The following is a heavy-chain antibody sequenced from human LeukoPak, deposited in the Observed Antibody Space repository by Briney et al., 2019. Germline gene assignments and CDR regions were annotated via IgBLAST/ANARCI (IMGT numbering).Heavy chain of an antibody. D-gene: IGHD6-19*01. CDR3: ARVISGWYYFDY. V-gene: IGHV1-18*01. CDR2: ISDYNGNT. Sequence: GASVKVSCKASGYTFTSYGISWVRQAPGQGLEWMGWISDYNGNTNYAQKLQGRVTMTTDTSTSTAYMELRSPRSDDTAVYYCARVISGWYYFDYWGQGTLVTVSS. J-gene: IGHJ4*02. CDR1: GYTFTSYG.